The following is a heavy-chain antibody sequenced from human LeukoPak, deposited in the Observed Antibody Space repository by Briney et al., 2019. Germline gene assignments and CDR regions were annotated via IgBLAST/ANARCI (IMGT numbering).Heavy chain of an antibody. V-gene: IGHV1-2*02. J-gene: IGHJ4*02. CDR1: GYTFTGYY. CDR3: ASPGSSYDVLTGPGYFDY. Sequence: GASVKVSCKASGYTFTGYYMHWVRQAPGQGLEWMGWIIPNTGGTNYAQKFQGRVTMTRDTSISTAYMELSWLRSDDTAVYYCASPGSSYDVLTGPGYFDYWGQGTLVTVSS. D-gene: IGHD3-9*01. CDR2: IIPNTGGT.